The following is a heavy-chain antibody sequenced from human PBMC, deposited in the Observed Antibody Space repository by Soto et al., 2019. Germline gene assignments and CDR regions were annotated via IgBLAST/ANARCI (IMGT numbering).Heavy chain of an antibody. J-gene: IGHJ6*02. CDR2: DHDSWGA. Sequence: QVQLQESGPGLVEPSETLSLACTVSGGSVSGYYWSWIRLPPGKPMEWIGYDHDSWGAAYNPSLRSRVAISLDTSKSQFSLSLTSVSATETAMYYGVRQGYGPLHGLVDVSGQGTTVTVSS. CDR1: GGSVSGYY. D-gene: IGHD5-18*01. CDR3: VRQGYGPLHGLVDV. V-gene: IGHV4-59*08.